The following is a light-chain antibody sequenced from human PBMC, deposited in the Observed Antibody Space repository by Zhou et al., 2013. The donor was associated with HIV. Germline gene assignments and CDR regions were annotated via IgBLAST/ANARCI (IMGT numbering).Light chain of an antibody. CDR1: TGAVTSGHY. V-gene: IGLV7-46*01. CDR2: DTN. J-gene: IGLJ3*02. Sequence: QAVVTQEPSLTVSPGGTATLTCGSSTGAVTSGHYPYWFQQKPGQAPRTLIYDTNNKHSWTPARFSGSLLGGKAALTLSGAQPEDEAEYYCLLSYSGAWVFGGGTKLTVL. CDR3: LLSYSGAWV.